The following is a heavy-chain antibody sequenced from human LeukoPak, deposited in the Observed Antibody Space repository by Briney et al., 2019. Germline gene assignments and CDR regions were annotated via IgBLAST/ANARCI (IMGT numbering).Heavy chain of an antibody. V-gene: IGHV3-23*01. CDR3: AKSSVFGGFGREFDY. D-gene: IGHD3-16*01. CDR2: ISGSGGST. Sequence: PGGSLRLSCAASGFTFSSYAMSWVRQAPGKGLEWVSAISGSGGSTYYADSVKGRFTISRDNSKNTLYLQMNSLRAEDTAVYYCAKSSVFGGFGREFDYWGQGTLVTVSS. J-gene: IGHJ4*02. CDR1: GFTFSSYA.